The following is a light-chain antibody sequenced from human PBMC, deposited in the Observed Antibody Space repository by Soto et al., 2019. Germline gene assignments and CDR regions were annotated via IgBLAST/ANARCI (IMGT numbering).Light chain of an antibody. CDR2: GNS. CDR1: SSNIGAGYD. Sequence: QSVLTQPPSVSGAPGQRVTISCTGSSSNIGAGYDVHWYQQLPGTAPKLLIHGNSNRPSGVPDRFSGSKSGTSASLAITGRQAEDEADYYCQSYDSSLSGVFGGGTKLTVL. CDR3: QSYDSSLSGV. V-gene: IGLV1-40*01. J-gene: IGLJ3*02.